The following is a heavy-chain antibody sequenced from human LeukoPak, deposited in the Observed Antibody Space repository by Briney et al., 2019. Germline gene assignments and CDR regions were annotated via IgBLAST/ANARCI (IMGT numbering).Heavy chain of an antibody. CDR2: IIPILGIA. CDR3: ARTVCSGGSCYFSPQYMFDY. CDR1: GGTFSSYA. Sequence: SVKVSCMASGGTFSSYAISWVRQAPGQGLEWMGRIIPILGIANYAQKFQGRVTITADKSTSTAYMELSSLRSEDTAVYYCARTVCSGGSCYFSPQYMFDYWGQGTLVTVSS. D-gene: IGHD2-15*01. V-gene: IGHV1-69*04. J-gene: IGHJ4*02.